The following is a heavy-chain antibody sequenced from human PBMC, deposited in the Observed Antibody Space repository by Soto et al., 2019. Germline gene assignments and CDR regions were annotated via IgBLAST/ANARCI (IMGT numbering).Heavy chain of an antibody. CDR3: AREASVLIPAAQPSRFDS. CDR1: GYSFMKYG. Sequence: QVQLVQSGPEMKKPGASVKVSCKGFGYSFMKYGINWVRQAPGQGLEWVGWISPYSRYTHSAQKFHGRLTLTTDTAASTAYMELRILRSADTALYYCAREASVLIPAAQPSRFDSWGQGTLVTVSS. V-gene: IGHV1-18*01. CDR2: ISPYSRYT. D-gene: IGHD2-2*01. J-gene: IGHJ4*02.